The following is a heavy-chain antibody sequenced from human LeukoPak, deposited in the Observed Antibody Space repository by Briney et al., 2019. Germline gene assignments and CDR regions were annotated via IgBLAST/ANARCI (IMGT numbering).Heavy chain of an antibody. Sequence: GRSLRLSCAASGFTFDDYAMPWVRQAPGKGLEWVSGISWNSGSIGYADSVKGRFTISRDNAKNSLYLQMNSLRAEDTALYYCAKELAVGFDYWGQGTLVTVSS. CDR1: GFTFDDYA. V-gene: IGHV3-9*01. J-gene: IGHJ4*02. CDR3: AKELAVGFDY. D-gene: IGHD6-19*01. CDR2: ISWNSGSI.